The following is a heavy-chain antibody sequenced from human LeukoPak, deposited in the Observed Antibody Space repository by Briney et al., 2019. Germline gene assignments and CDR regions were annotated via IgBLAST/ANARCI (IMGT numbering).Heavy chain of an antibody. CDR2: KYYSGSA. D-gene: IGHD2-2*01. CDR1: GVSVSDGRYY. CDR3: ATPYCSSISCLDVFNV. V-gene: IGHV4-31*03. Sequence: PSQTLSLTCNVSGVSVSDGRYYWTWIRQHPGKGLEWIGYKYYSGSAKYNPSLKSRLTISIDTSKNRFSLQLSSVTAADTATYYCATPYCSSISCLDVFNVWGQGTRVTVSS. J-gene: IGHJ3*01.